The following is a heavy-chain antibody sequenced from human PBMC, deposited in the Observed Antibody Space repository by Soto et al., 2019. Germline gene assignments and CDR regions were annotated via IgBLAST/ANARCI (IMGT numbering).Heavy chain of an antibody. CDR2: IFYSGST. CDR1: GESFSGYY. J-gene: IGHJ5*02. V-gene: IGHV4-34*11. CDR3: AREDYTTSSGFDP. D-gene: IGHD6-6*01. Sequence: PSETLSLTCAVYGESFSGYYWTWIRQPPGKGLEWIGSIFYSGSTNYNPSLQSRVTMSIDRSTNQFSLRLNFLTAADTAVYYCAREDYTTSSGFDPWGQGTLVTVSS.